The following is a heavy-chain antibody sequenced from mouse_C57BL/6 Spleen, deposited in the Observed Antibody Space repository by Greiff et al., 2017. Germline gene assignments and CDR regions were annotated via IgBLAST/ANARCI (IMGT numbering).Heavy chain of an antibody. CDR1: YFAFMASA. J-gene: IGHJ4*01. D-gene: IGHD2-4*01. CDR3: ARRRGVYDYDGGYYAMDY. CDR2: FTMYSDAT. V-gene: IGHV1-49*01. Sequence: LQQSGAELVRPGSSVKLSCKDSYFAFMASAMHWVKQRPGHGLEWIGSFTMYSDATEYSENFKGKATLTANTSSSTAYMELSRLTSEDSAVYYCARRRGVYDYDGGYYAMDYWGQGTSVTVSS.